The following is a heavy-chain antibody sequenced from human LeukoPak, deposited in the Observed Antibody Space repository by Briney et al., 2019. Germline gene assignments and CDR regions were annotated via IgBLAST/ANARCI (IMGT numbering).Heavy chain of an antibody. CDR2: IYYSGST. CDR1: GGSISSYY. Sequence: SETLSLTCTVSGGSISSYYWSWIRQPPGKGLEWIGYIYYSGSTNYNPSLKSRVTISVDTSKNQFSLKLSSVTAADTAVYYCARVITMVRGGPPQYYFDYWGQGALVTVSS. V-gene: IGHV4-59*01. CDR3: ARVITMVRGGPPQYYFDY. D-gene: IGHD3-10*01. J-gene: IGHJ4*02.